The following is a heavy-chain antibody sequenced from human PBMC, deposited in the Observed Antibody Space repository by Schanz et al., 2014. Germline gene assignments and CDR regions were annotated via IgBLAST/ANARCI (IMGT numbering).Heavy chain of an antibody. D-gene: IGHD1-26*01. V-gene: IGHV3-23*04. Sequence: EVQLVESGGGLVQPGGSLRLSCAASGFAFSSFALSWVRQSPGKGLEWVSRTSHDGSFTTFADSVKGRFTISRDNAKNGLYLQMNSLRAEDTAVYYCVKDLQRELLRDDHYYGMDVWGQGTTVTVSS. CDR1: GFAFSSFA. CDR2: TSHDGSFT. J-gene: IGHJ6*02. CDR3: VKDLQRELLRDDHYYGMDV.